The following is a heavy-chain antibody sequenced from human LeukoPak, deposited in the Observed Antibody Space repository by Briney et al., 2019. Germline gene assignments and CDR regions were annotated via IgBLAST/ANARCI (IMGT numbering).Heavy chain of an antibody. CDR1: GFTFSNYW. Sequence: GGSLRLSCAASGFTFSNYWKSWVRQAPGKGLEWVSSISSSSSYIYYADSVKGRFTISRDNAKNSLYLQMNSLRAEDTAVYYCARVAYLRGVTIYYMDVWGKGTTVTVSS. J-gene: IGHJ6*03. CDR3: ARVAYLRGVTIYYMDV. CDR2: ISSSSSYI. V-gene: IGHV3-21*01. D-gene: IGHD3-10*01.